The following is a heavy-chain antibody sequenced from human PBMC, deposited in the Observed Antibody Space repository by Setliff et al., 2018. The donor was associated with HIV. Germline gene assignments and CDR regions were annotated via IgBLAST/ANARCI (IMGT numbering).Heavy chain of an antibody. D-gene: IGHD3-22*01. CDR3: AKELAASGLGYFDS. V-gene: IGHV3-48*01. J-gene: IGHJ4*02. Sequence: GSLRLSCAASGFTFSSYWMNWVRQAPGKGLEWVSYITSSGSTIYYADSVKGRFTISRDNSKNTVYLQMNSLRAEDTAEYYCAKELAASGLGYFDSWGRGILVTVSS. CDR2: ITSSGSTI. CDR1: GFTFSSYW.